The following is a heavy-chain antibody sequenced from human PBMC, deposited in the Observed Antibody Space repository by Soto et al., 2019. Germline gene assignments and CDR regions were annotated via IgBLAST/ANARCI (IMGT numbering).Heavy chain of an antibody. CDR2: INHSGST. Sequence: QVQLQQWGAGLLKPSETLSLTCAVYGGSFSGYYWSWIRQPPGKGLEWIGEINHSGSTNYNPSLKSRVTISVDTSKNQFSLKLSSVTAADTAVYYCAGEYSSSSCFDYWGQGTLVTVSS. CDR1: GGSFSGYY. D-gene: IGHD6-6*01. CDR3: AGEYSSSSCFDY. V-gene: IGHV4-34*01. J-gene: IGHJ4*02.